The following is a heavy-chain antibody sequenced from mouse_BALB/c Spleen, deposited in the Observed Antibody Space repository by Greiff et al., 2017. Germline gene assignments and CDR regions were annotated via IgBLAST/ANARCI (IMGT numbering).Heavy chain of an antibody. J-gene: IGHJ4*01. CDR2: INPSSGYT. CDR1: GYTFTSYT. V-gene: IGHV1-4*01. D-gene: IGHD2-1*01. Sequence: QVQLQQSGAELARPGASVKMSCKASGYTFTSYTMHWVKQRPGQGLEWIGYINPSSGYTNYNQKFKDKAILTADKSSSTAYMQLSSLTSEDSAVYYCARGGNYGDYAMDYWGQGTSVTVSS. CDR3: ARGGNYGDYAMDY.